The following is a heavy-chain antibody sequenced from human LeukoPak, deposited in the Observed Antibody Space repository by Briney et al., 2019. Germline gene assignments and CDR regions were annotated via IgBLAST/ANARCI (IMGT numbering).Heavy chain of an antibody. V-gene: IGHV3-9*01. Sequence: QSGRSLRLSCAASGFTFDDYAMHWVRHAPGKGLEWVSGITWNSGNIAQADSVKGRFTISRDNAKNSLHLQMDSLRPEDTALYYCAKSRGYHGSGREPFDYWGQGTLVTASS. J-gene: IGHJ4*02. D-gene: IGHD3-10*01. CDR2: ITWNSGNI. CDR1: GFTFDDYA. CDR3: AKSRGYHGSGREPFDY.